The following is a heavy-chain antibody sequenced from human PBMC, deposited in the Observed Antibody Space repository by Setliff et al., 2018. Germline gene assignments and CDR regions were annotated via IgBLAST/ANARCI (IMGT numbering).Heavy chain of an antibody. Sequence: SETLSLTCTVSGGSISSGTYYWSWIRQPAGKGLEWIGRLHTSGSIDYNPSLKSRVTISVDTSKNQFALNLRSVTAADAAVYYCVRDRTAYSYGLDVWGQGTTVTVSS. D-gene: IGHD5-18*01. CDR2: LHTSGSI. CDR1: GGSISSGTYY. J-gene: IGHJ6*02. V-gene: IGHV4-61*02. CDR3: VRDRTAYSYGLDV.